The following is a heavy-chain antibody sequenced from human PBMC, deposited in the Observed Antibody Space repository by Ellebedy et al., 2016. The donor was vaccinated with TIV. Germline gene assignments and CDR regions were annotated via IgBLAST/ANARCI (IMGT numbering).Heavy chain of an antibody. CDR3: ARDVGSGWYTL. V-gene: IGHV4-59*12. J-gene: IGHJ2*01. CDR1: GGSISSYY. Sequence: MPSETLSLTCTVSGGSISSYYWSWIRQPPGKGLEWIGYIYYSGSTNYNPSLKSRVTMSVDTSKNQFSLKLSSVTAADTAVYYCARDVGSGWYTLWGRGTLVTVSS. CDR2: IYYSGST. D-gene: IGHD6-19*01.